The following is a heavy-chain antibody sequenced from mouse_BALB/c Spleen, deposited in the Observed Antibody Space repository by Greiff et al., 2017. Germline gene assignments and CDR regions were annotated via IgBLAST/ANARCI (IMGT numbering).Heavy chain of an antibody. J-gene: IGHJ4*01. CDR1: GYTFTSYY. Sequence: VKLQQSGAELVKPGASVKLSCKASGYTFTSYYMYWVKQRPVQGLEWIGEINPSNGGTNFNEKFKSKATLTVDKSSSTAYMQLSSLTSEDSAVYYCTRGDYDYAMDYWGQGTSVTVSS. D-gene: IGHD2-4*01. CDR2: INPSNGGT. V-gene: IGHV1S81*02. CDR3: TRGDYDYAMDY.